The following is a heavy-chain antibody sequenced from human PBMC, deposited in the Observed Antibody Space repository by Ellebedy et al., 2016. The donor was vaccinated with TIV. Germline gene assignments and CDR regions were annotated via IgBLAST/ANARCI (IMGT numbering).Heavy chain of an antibody. Sequence: GESLKISCATSGFTFSDYYMDWIRLAPGRGLEWISFISSSDTYTNYADSVKGRFTISRDNAKSSLFLQMTDLRVEDTAIYFCARDAAGYGSSWLDLWGQGTLVTVSS. V-gene: IGHV3-11*06. D-gene: IGHD6-13*01. CDR2: ISSSDTYT. CDR1: GFTFSDYY. CDR3: ARDAAGYGSSWLDL. J-gene: IGHJ5*02.